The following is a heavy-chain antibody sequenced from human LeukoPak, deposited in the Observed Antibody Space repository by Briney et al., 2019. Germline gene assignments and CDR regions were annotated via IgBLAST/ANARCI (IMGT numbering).Heavy chain of an antibody. CDR1: GGSISSSNW. V-gene: IGHV4-61*01. CDR2: IYYSGST. Sequence: SETLSLTCAVSGGSISSSNWWSWIRQPPGKGLEWIGYIYYSGSTNYNPSLKSRVTISVDTSKNQFSLKLSSVTAADTAVYYCARFYGDIWGQGTMVTVSS. D-gene: IGHD2/OR15-2a*01. CDR3: ARFYGDI. J-gene: IGHJ3*02.